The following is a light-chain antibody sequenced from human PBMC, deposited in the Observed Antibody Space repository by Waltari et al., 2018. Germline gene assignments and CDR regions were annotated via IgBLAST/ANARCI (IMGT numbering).Light chain of an antibody. CDR2: MNK. V-gene: IGLV1-47*01. CDR1: SSNIGSTY. J-gene: IGLJ2*01. CDR3: ATWDDSLSGVV. Sequence: QPVLTQPPSASGTPGQRVTISCSGSSSNIGSTYVYWYQQPPGTAPKVLIHMNKQRPSGVPDRFSGSKAGTSASLAISGLRSEDEADYYCATWDDSLSGVVFGGGTKLTVL.